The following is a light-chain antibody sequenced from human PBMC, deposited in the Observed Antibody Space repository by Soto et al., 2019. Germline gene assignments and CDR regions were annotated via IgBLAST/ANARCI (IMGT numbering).Light chain of an antibody. Sequence: DIQMTQSPSTLSASVGDRVTITCRASQSISTWLAWYQQKPGKAPNLLIYKASSLETGVPSRFSGRGSGTEFTLTISSLQPDDFATYYCQQYGSLRSFGQGTKVEIK. V-gene: IGKV1-5*03. CDR1: QSISTW. CDR3: QQYGSLRS. J-gene: IGKJ1*01. CDR2: KAS.